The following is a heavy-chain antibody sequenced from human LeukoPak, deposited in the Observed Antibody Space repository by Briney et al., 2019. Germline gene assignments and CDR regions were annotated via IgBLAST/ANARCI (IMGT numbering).Heavy chain of an antibody. CDR2: IYSGGST. Sequence: GGSLRLSCAASGFTVSSNYMSWVRRAPGKGLEWVSVIYSGGSTDYADSVKGRFAISRDNSKNMLYLQLNSLRAEDTAVYYCARVDYGSGSYFDYWGQGTLVTASS. D-gene: IGHD3-10*01. CDR1: GFTVSSNY. CDR3: ARVDYGSGSYFDY. J-gene: IGHJ4*02. V-gene: IGHV3-53*01.